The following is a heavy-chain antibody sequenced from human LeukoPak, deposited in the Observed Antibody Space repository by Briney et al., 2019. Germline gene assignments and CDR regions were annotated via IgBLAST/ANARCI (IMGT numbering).Heavy chain of an antibody. J-gene: IGHJ4*02. CDR2: ISGSGGST. CDR1: GFTFSSYA. Sequence: GGSLRLSCAASGFTFSSYAMSWVRQAPGKGPEWASSISGSGGSTYYTDSVKGRFTISRDNSKNTLHLRMNSLRAEDTAVYYCAKGVVPAAYRYYFDYWGQGTLVTVSS. CDR3: AKGVVPAAYRYYFDY. V-gene: IGHV3-23*01. D-gene: IGHD2-2*01.